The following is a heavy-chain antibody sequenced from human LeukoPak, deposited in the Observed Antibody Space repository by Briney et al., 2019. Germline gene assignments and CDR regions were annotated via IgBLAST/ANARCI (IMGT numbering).Heavy chain of an antibody. CDR1: GGSISSGDYY. J-gene: IGHJ3*02. CDR3: ARSRYCSGGNCYSGTDAFDI. CDR2: IYYSGST. D-gene: IGHD2-15*01. V-gene: IGHV4-30-4*01. Sequence: PSETLSLTCTVSGGSISSGDYYWSWIRQPPGKGLEWIGYIYYSGSTNYYPSLKSRVTISVDTSKNQFSLKLSSVTAADTAVYYCARSRYCSGGNCYSGTDAFDIWGQGTMVTVSS.